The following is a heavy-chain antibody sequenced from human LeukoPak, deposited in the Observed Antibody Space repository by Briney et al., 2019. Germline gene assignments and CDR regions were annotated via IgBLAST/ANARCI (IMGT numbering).Heavy chain of an antibody. Sequence: SETLSLTCTVSGGSINSYYWSWIRQPPGKGLEWIGYIYYSGSTNYNPSLKSRVTISVDTSKNQFSLKLSSVTAADTAVYYCARGSSTPLHWGQGTLVTVSS. CDR2: IYYSGST. D-gene: IGHD6-13*01. CDR1: GGSINSYY. J-gene: IGHJ4*02. CDR3: ARGSSTPLH. V-gene: IGHV4-59*01.